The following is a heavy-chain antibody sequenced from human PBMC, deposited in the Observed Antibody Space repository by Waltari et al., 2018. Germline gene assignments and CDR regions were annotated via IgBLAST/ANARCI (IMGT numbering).Heavy chain of an antibody. Sequence: QVQLQQWGAGLLKPSETLSLTCAVYGGSFSGYFWSWIRQPPGKGLEWIGEINHSGSTNYNPSLKSRVTISVDTSKNQFSLKLSSVTAADTAVYYCARGPSSGYSFDYWGQGTLVTVSS. V-gene: IGHV4-34*01. CDR1: GGSFSGYF. CDR3: ARGPSSGYSFDY. D-gene: IGHD3-22*01. J-gene: IGHJ4*02. CDR2: INHSGST.